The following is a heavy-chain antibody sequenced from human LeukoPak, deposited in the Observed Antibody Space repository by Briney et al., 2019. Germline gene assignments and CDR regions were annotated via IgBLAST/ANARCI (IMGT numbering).Heavy chain of an antibody. CDR1: GGSISSYY. D-gene: IGHD2-2*01. Sequence: PSETLSLTCTVSGGSISSYYWGWIRQPPGKGLEWIGSIYYTGSTYYNPSLKSRVTISVDTSKNQFSLKLSSVTAADTAVYYCARHGNIVVLPDASKAFDIWGQGTMVTVSS. V-gene: IGHV4-39*07. CDR2: IYYTGST. CDR3: ARHGNIVVLPDASKAFDI. J-gene: IGHJ3*02.